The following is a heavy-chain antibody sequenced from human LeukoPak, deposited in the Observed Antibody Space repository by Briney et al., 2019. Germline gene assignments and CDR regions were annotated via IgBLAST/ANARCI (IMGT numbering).Heavy chain of an antibody. J-gene: IGHJ4*02. CDR3: ARDDSRDGYNYFPDY. D-gene: IGHD5-24*01. Sequence: PSETLSLTCTVSGGLISISTYYWGWIRQPPGKGLEWIGEINHSGSTNYNPSLKSRVTISVDTSKNQFSLKLSSVTAADTAVYYCARDDSRDGYNYFPDYWGQGTLVTVSS. V-gene: IGHV4-39*07. CDR2: INHSGST. CDR1: GGLISISTYY.